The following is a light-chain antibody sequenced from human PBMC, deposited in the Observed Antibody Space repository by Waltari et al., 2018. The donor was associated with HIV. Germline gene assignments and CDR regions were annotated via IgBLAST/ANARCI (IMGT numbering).Light chain of an antibody. V-gene: IGLV3-1*01. Sequence: SYELTQPPSVSVSPGQTASITCAVDKLGDKYVCWYQHKPGQSPVLVIYEDSKRPSGIPERFSGSNSGNTATLTISGTQAMDDADYYCQAWDSSTYVFGTGTKVTVL. CDR2: EDS. CDR1: KLGDKY. CDR3: QAWDSSTYV. J-gene: IGLJ1*01.